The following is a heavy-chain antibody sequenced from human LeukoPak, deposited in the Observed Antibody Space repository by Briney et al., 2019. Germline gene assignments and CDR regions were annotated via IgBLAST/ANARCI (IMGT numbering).Heavy chain of an antibody. CDR3: ARDYSSGWQNDPFDY. J-gene: IGHJ4*02. CDR2: IKQDGSEK. CDR1: GFTFSSYS. D-gene: IGHD6-19*01. Sequence: GGSLRLSCAASGFTFSSYSMNWVRQAPGKGLEWVANIKQDGSEKYYVDSVKGRFTISRDNAKNSLYLQMNSLRAEDTAVYYCARDYSSGWQNDPFDYWGQGTLVIVSS. V-gene: IGHV3-7*01.